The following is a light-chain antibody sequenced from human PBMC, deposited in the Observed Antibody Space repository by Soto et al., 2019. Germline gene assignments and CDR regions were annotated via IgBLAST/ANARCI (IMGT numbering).Light chain of an antibody. V-gene: IGLV1-40*01. CDR2: GNG. CDR1: SSNMGAGYD. Sequence: QSVLTQPPSVSGAPGQRVTISCTGSSSNMGAGYDVHWYQQLPGTAPKLLLYGNGYRPSGVPDRFSGSKSGTSASLAITGLQAEDEADYYCHSYDRRLNVFHVFGTGTKLTVL. J-gene: IGLJ1*01. CDR3: HSYDRRLNVFHV.